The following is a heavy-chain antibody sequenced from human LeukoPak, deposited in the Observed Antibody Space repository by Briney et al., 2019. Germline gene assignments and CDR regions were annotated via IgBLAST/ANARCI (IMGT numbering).Heavy chain of an antibody. CDR2: ISYDGSNK. Sequence: GGSLRLSCAASGFTFSSYAMHWVRQAPGKGLEWVAVISYDGSNKYYADSVKGRFTISRDNSKNTLYLQMNSLRAEDTAVYYCIAAAGQFDYWGQGTLVTVSS. V-gene: IGHV3-30-3*01. J-gene: IGHJ4*02. D-gene: IGHD6-13*01. CDR3: IAAAGQFDY. CDR1: GFTFSSYA.